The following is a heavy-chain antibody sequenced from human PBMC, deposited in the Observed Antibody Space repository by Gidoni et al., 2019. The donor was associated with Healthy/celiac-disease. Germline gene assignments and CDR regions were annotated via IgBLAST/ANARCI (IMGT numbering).Heavy chain of an antibody. CDR1: GFPFSSYW. CDR2: IKQDGSEK. CDR3: ARGGSITMVRGVIIMGMDV. V-gene: IGHV3-7*01. Sequence: EVQLVESGGGLVQPGGSLRLSCAASGFPFSSYWMSWVRQAPGKGLEWVANIKQDGSEKYYVDSVKGRFTISRDNAKNSLYLQMNSLRAEDTAVYYCARGGSITMVRGVIIMGMDVWGQGTTVTVSS. J-gene: IGHJ6*02. D-gene: IGHD3-10*01.